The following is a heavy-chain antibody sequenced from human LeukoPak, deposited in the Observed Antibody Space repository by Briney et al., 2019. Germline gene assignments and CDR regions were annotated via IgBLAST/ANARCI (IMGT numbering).Heavy chain of an antibody. CDR2: IYYSGST. Sequence: SETLSLTCTVSGGSISSSSYCWGWIRQPPGKGLEWIGSIYYSGSTYYNPSLKSRVTISVDTSKNQFSLKLSSVTAADTAVYYCVRVPTTVDNYYMDVWGKGTTVTVSS. D-gene: IGHD4-11*01. J-gene: IGHJ6*03. CDR3: VRVPTTVDNYYMDV. CDR1: GGSISSSSYC. V-gene: IGHV4-39*07.